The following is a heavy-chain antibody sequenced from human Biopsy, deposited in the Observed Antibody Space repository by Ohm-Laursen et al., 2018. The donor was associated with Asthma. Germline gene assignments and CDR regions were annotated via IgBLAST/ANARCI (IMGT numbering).Heavy chain of an antibody. V-gene: IGHV3-30-3*01. D-gene: IGHD1-26*01. Sequence: LSCAASGFTFSSYAMHWVRQAPGKGLEWVAVISYDGSNKYYADSVKGRFTISRDNSKNTLYLQMNSLRAEDTAVYYCARDAWELQKPYAYYFDYWGQGTLVTVSS. J-gene: IGHJ4*02. CDR2: ISYDGSNK. CDR1: GFTFSSYA. CDR3: ARDAWELQKPYAYYFDY.